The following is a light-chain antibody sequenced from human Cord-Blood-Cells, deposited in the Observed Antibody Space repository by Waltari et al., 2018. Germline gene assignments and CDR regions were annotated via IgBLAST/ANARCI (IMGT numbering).Light chain of an antibody. Sequence: QAVLTQLASLSASPGASASLTCTLRSGINVGTYRIYWYQQKPGSPPQYLLRYKSDSDKQQGSGVPGRFSGSKDASANAGIVLISGLQSEDEADYYCMIWHSSAWVFGGGTKLTVL. CDR2: YKSDSDK. J-gene: IGLJ3*02. V-gene: IGLV5-45*01. CDR3: MIWHSSAWV. CDR1: SGINVGTYR.